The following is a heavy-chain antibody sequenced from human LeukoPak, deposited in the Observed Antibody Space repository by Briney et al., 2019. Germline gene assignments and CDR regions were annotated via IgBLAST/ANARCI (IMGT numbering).Heavy chain of an antibody. CDR3: AKKTSEYGDASSPDY. J-gene: IGHJ4*02. CDR2: IHSSGAT. Sequence: PGVSLRLSCAASGFTGSNDYVSWVRQAPGMGLEWVSAIHSSGATCYADSVKGRFTISRDNSKNTLHLQMNSLRAEDTAVYYCAKKTSEYGDASSPDYWGQGTLVTVSS. CDR1: GFTGSNDY. D-gene: IGHD4-17*01. V-gene: IGHV3-53*01.